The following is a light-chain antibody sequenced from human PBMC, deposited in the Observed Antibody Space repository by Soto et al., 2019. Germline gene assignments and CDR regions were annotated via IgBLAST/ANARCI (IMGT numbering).Light chain of an antibody. CDR1: QSVSSSY. Sequence: EIVLTHSPGTLSLSPGERATLSCRASQSVSSSYLAWYQQQPGQAPRPLIYGASSRAIGIPDMFSGRGSRTDSALSICRLEPEEFAVSSCQQYGSSPSMFGPWTKVYIK. CDR3: QQYGSSPSM. V-gene: IGKV3-20*01. J-gene: IGKJ1*01. CDR2: GAS.